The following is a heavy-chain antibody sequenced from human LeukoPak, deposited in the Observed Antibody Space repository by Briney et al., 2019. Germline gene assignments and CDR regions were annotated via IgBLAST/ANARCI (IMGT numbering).Heavy chain of an antibody. CDR2: IYPGDSDT. Sequence: GESLKISCKGSGYSFTSYWIGWVRQMPGKGLEWMGIIYPGDSDTRYSPSFQGQVTISADKSISTAYLQWSSLKASDTAMYYCARSGPTRGLAFFFFKNWGQGTLVTVSS. J-gene: IGHJ4*02. CDR1: GYSFTSYW. V-gene: IGHV5-51*01. CDR3: ARSGPTRGLAFFFFKN. D-gene: IGHD2/OR15-2a*01.